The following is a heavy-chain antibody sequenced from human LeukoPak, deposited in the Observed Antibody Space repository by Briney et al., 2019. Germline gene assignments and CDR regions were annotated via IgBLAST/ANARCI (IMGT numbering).Heavy chain of an antibody. J-gene: IGHJ4*02. CDR2: IGTAGDT. CDR3: ARDNGAVAGTAIDY. D-gene: IGHD6-19*01. Sequence: GGSLRLSCAASGFTFSSYDMHWVRQATGKGLEWVSAIGTAGDTYYPGSVKGRFTISRENAKNSLYLQMNSLRAEDTAVYYCARDNGAVAGTAIDYWGQGTLVTVSS. V-gene: IGHV3-13*01. CDR1: GFTFSSYD.